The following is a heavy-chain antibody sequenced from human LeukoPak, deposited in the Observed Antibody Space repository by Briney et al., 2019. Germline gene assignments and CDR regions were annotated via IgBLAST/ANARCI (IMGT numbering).Heavy chain of an antibody. CDR1: GFTFSGSA. Sequence: GGSLRLSCAASGFTFSGSAMHWVRQASGKGLEWVGRIRSKANSYATAYAASVKGRFTISRDDSKNTAYLQMNSLKTEDTAVYHCTIPGRLGAYDSSGYPDYWGQGTLVTVSS. CDR3: TIPGRLGAYDSSGYPDY. CDR2: IRSKANSYAT. D-gene: IGHD3-22*01. J-gene: IGHJ4*02. V-gene: IGHV3-73*01.